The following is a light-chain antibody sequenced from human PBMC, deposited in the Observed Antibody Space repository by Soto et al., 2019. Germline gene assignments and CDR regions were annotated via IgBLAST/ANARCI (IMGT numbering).Light chain of an antibody. V-gene: IGKV1-27*01. CDR1: QGITNY. Sequence: RMTQSRSSLSSSTGDRVTLICRASQGITNYLAWYQQKPGKAPKLLIYAASTLQSGVPPRFSGSGSGTHFTLTISSLQPEDAATYYCQKYNTAPYTFGQGTRLEIK. J-gene: IGKJ5*01. CDR3: QKYNTAPYT. CDR2: AAS.